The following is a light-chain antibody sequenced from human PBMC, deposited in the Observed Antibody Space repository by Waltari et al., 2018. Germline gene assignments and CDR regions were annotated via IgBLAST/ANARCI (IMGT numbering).Light chain of an antibody. CDR3: QQYSTHYT. J-gene: IGKJ2*01. CDR1: QSILTR. Sequence: IQMTQSPSTLSASVGDRVSITCRASQSILTRLAWYQQKPGKAPKLLIYKASNLQSGVPSRFSGSGSGTEFTLTISSLQPDDFATYYCQQYSTHYTFGQGTKVE. V-gene: IGKV1-5*03. CDR2: KAS.